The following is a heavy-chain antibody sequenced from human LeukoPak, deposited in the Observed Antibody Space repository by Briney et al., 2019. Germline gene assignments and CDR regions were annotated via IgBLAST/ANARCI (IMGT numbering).Heavy chain of an antibody. CDR3: ARDREMATIMYNWFVP. CDR1: GGTFSSYA. J-gene: IGHJ5*02. V-gene: IGHV1-69*13. D-gene: IGHD5-24*01. CDR2: ILPIFGTA. Sequence: ASVKVSCKASGGTFSSYAISWVRQSPGQGLDWMEGILPIFGTANYAQKFQGRVTITADESTSTAYMELSSLRSEDTAVYYCARDREMATIMYNWFVPWGQGTLVTVSS.